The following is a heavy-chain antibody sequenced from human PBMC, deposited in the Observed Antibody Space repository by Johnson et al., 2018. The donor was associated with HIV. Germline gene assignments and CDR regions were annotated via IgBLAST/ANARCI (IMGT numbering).Heavy chain of an antibody. CDR2: ISYDGSNK. CDR3: AKGIGSGSYDAFDI. CDR1: GFTFSRYA. J-gene: IGHJ3*02. D-gene: IGHD1-26*01. Sequence: QVQLVESGGGVVQPGRSLRLSCAASGFTFSRYAMHWVRQAPGKGLEWVAVISYDGSNKYYADSVKGRFTISRDNSKNTLYLQMNSLRAEDTAVYYCAKGIGSGSYDAFDIWGQGTMVTVSS. V-gene: IGHV3-30-3*01.